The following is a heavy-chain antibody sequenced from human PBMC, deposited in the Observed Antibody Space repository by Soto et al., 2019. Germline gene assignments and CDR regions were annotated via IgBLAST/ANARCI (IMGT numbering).Heavy chain of an antibody. CDR2: IIPIFGTA. J-gene: IGHJ4*02. CDR1: GGTFSSYA. Sequence: GASVKVSCKASGGTFSSYAISWVRQAPGQGLEWMGEIIPIFGTANYAQKFQGRVTITADESTSTAYMELSSLRSEDTAVYYCARDLRITMVRGVIIYLDYWGQGTLVTVSS. V-gene: IGHV1-69*13. D-gene: IGHD3-10*01. CDR3: ARDLRITMVRGVIIYLDY.